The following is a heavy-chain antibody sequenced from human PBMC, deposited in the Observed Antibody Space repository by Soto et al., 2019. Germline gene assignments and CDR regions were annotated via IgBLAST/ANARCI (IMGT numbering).Heavy chain of an antibody. CDR3: ARDGGGDIVVVPAAIDYYYYYGMDV. V-gene: IGHV3-21*01. CDR1: GFTFSSYS. CDR2: ISSSSSYI. Sequence: ESGGGLVTPGGSLRLSCAASGFTFSSYSMNWVRQAPGKGLEWVSSISSSSSYIYYADSVKGRFTISRDNAKNSLYLQMNSPRAEDTAVYYCARDGGGDIVVVPAAIDYYYYYGMDVWGQGTTVTVSS. D-gene: IGHD2-2*01. J-gene: IGHJ6*02.